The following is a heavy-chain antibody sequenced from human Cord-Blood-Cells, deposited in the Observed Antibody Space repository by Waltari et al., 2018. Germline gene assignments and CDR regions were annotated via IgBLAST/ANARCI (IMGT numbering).Heavy chain of an antibody. V-gene: IGHV1-8*01. CDR1: GYTFTSYD. D-gene: IGHD6-13*01. J-gene: IGHJ4*02. CDR3: ARALGSSWVFDY. CDR2: MNPNSGNT. Sequence: QVQLVQSGAEVKKPGASVKVSCKASGYTFTSYDINWMRQATGQGLEWMGLMNPNSGNTGYAQKFQGRDTMTRKTSISPDYMELSSLRSEDTTVYYCARALGSSWVFDYWGQGTRVTVSS.